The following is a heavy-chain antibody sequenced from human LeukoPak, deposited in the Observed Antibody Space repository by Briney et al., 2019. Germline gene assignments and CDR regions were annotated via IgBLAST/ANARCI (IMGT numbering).Heavy chain of an antibody. V-gene: IGHV4-39*07. CDR2: IYYSGST. CDR1: GGSISSYY. J-gene: IGHJ4*02. Sequence: SETLSLTCTVSGGSISSYYWSWIRQPPGKGLEWIGSIYYSGSTYYNPSLKSRVTISVDTSKNQFSLKLSSVTAADTAVYYCARERNYYDSSGYYRAFDYWGQGTLVTVSS. CDR3: ARERNYYDSSGYYRAFDY. D-gene: IGHD3-22*01.